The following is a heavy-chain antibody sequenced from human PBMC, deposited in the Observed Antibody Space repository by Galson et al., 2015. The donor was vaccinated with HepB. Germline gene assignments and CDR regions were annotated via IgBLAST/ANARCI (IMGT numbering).Heavy chain of an antibody. V-gene: IGHV6-1*01. J-gene: IGHJ5*02. D-gene: IGHD2/OR15-2a*01. CDR2: AYYSTKWKT. CDR3: ARGFLLKGFDP. CDR1: GDSVSSNRAA. Sequence: AICGDSVSSNRAAWNWIRQSPSGGLEWRGRAYYSTKWKTDYAVSVKSRITISSDTSKNHLSLQLNSVTPEDTAVYYCARGFLLKGFDPWGQGTLVTVSS.